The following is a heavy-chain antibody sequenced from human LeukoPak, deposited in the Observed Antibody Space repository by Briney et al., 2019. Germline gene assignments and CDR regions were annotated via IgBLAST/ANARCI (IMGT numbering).Heavy chain of an antibody. Sequence: SETLSLTCTVSGGSISSYYWSWIRQPPGKGLEWIGYIYYSGSTNYNPSLKSRVTISVDTSKNQFSLKLSSVTAADTAVYYCARNPSSGWPNFDYWGQGTLVTVSS. J-gene: IGHJ4*02. CDR3: ARNPSSGWPNFDY. CDR2: IYYSGST. CDR1: GGSISSYY. V-gene: IGHV4-59*01. D-gene: IGHD6-19*01.